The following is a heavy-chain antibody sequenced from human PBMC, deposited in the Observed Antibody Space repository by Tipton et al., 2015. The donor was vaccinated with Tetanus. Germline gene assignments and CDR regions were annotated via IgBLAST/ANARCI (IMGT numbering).Heavy chain of an antibody. D-gene: IGHD2-2*01. V-gene: IGHV3-74*01. CDR3: ARDSPDILLVPAV. J-gene: IGHJ4*02. CDR2: INGHGTNT. CDR1: GFTFPSYD. Sequence: SLRLSCAASGFTFPSYDMHWVRQAPGKGLMWVSRINGHGTNTAYADSVKGRFTISRDNAKNTLYLQMNSLRAEDTAVYYCARDSPDILLVPAVWGQGTLVTVSS.